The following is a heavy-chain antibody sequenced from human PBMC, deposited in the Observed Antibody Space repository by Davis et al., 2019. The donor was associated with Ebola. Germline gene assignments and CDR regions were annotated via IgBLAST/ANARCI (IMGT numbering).Heavy chain of an antibody. J-gene: IGHJ4*02. V-gene: IGHV5-51*01. D-gene: IGHD6-13*01. CDR1: GYSFTSYW. CDR2: IYPGDSDT. Sequence: GESLKISCKGSGYSFTSYWIGWVRQMPGKGLEWMGIIYPGDSDTRYSPSFQGHVTISPDKSISTAYLKWSSLKASDTAMYYCAGHDSYSRRWHFDYWGQGTLVTFSS. CDR3: AGHDSYSRRWHFDY.